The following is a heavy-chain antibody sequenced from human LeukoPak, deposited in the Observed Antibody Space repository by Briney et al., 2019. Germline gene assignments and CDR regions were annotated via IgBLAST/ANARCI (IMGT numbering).Heavy chain of an antibody. Sequence: PGGSLRLSCAASGFTFSNAWMSWVRQAPGKGLEWVSRIKSEIDGGRIDYAASVKGRFTISRDDSRDTLYLQMNSLRIEDSVIYYCSGGDWEDYWGQGTLVTVSS. CDR2: IKSEIDGGRI. CDR1: GFTFSNAW. V-gene: IGHV3-15*01. CDR3: SGGDWEDY. D-gene: IGHD1-26*01. J-gene: IGHJ4*02.